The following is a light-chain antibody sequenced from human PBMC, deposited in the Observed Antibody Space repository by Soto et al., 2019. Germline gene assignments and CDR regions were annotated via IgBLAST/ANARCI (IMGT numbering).Light chain of an antibody. J-gene: IGKJ5*01. CDR3: RHPANRLIT. V-gene: IGKV3-15*01. CDR2: GAS. Sequence: IRMTQKTSAQPVAAGEITSLSSRASQSVSSALAWYHQKPGQAPRLLIYGASTRATGIPARFSGSGSGAEFTLACSRLKSADFPVYYSRHPANRLITFAQGTRLEIK. CDR1: QSVSSA.